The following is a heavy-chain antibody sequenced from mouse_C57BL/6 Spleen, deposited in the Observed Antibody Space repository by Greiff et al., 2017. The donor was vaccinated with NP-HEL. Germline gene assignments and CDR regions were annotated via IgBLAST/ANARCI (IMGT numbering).Heavy chain of an antibody. V-gene: IGHV5-9*01. CDR3: ARHPQYYFDY. CDR1: GFTFSSYT. CDR2: ISGGGGNT. Sequence: EVKLVESGGGLVKPGGSLKLSCAASGFTFSSYTMSWVRQTPEKRLEWVATISGGGGNTYYPDSVKGRFTISRDNAKNTLYLQMSSLRSEDTALYYCARHPQYYFDYWGQGTTLTVSS. J-gene: IGHJ2*01.